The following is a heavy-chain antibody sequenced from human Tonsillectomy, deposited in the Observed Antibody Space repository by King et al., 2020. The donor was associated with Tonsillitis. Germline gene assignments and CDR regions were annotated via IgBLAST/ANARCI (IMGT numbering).Heavy chain of an antibody. D-gene: IGHD3-22*01. CDR2: IRHDESNI. CDR1: GFTFNNYG. CDR3: VKDHGYESPDWLDP. V-gene: IGHV3-30*02. Sequence: VQLVESGGGVVQPGGSLRLSCAASGFTFNNYGMHWVRQAPGKGLEWVAFIRHDESNIYYADSVKGRFTISRDNSQNTLYLQMNSLRAGDTAVYYCVKDHGYESPDWLDPWGQGTLVTVSS. J-gene: IGHJ5*02.